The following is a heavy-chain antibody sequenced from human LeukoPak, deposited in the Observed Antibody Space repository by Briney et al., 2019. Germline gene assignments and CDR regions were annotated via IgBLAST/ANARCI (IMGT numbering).Heavy chain of an antibody. J-gene: IGHJ3*02. V-gene: IGHV3-64*01. CDR2: ICSNGGST. D-gene: IGHD3-16*01. CDR1: GFTFSSYA. Sequence: GGSLRLSCAASGFTFSSYAMHWVRQAPGKGLEYVSAICSNGGSTYYANSVKGRFTISRDNSKNTLYLQMGSLRAEDMAVYYCARGGVNDAFDIWGQGTMVTVSS. CDR3: ARGGVNDAFDI.